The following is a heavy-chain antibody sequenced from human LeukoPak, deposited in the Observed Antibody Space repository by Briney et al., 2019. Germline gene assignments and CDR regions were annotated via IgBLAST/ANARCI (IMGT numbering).Heavy chain of an antibody. CDR2: IYYSGST. V-gene: IGHV4-39*07. J-gene: IGHJ4*02. CDR3: AKNYYYDSSGYPALFDY. D-gene: IGHD3-22*01. Sequence: WVRQAPGKGLEWIGSIYYSGSTYYNPSLKSRVTISVDTSKNQFSLKLSSVTAADTAVYYCAKNYYYDSSGYPALFDYWGQGTLVTVSS.